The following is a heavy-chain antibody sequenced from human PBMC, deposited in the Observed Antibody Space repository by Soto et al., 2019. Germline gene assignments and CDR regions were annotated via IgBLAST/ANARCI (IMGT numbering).Heavy chain of an antibody. CDR3: AGVDTGMVLGY. CDR2: IHYSGST. D-gene: IGHD5-18*01. V-gene: IGHV4-59*08. J-gene: IGHJ4*02. Sequence: PSETLSLTCTVSGDSISSYYWSWIRQPPGKGLEWIGYIHYSGSTNYNPSLKSRVTISVDTSKNQFSLRLSSVTAADTAVYYCAGVDTGMVLGYWGQGTLVTVSS. CDR1: GDSISSYY.